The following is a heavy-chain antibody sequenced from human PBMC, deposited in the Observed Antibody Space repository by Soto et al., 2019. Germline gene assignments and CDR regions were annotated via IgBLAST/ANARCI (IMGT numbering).Heavy chain of an antibody. CDR3: AARSSNYFYYGMDX. D-gene: IGHD6-6*01. J-gene: IGHJ6*02. CDR2: IVVCSGNT. Sequence: GASVKVSCKASGFTFTSSAVQWVRQARGQRLEWIGLIVVCSGNTNYAQKFKERVTITRDMSTSTAYMELSSLRSEETAVYYCAARSSNYFYYGMDXWGQVATVTVS. V-gene: IGHV1-58*01. CDR1: GFTFTSSA.